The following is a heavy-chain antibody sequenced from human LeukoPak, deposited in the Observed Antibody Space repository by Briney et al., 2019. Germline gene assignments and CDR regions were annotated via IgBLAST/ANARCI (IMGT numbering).Heavy chain of an antibody. CDR3: ARRPYYYDSSGYYWVWYFDY. CDR2: IYPGDSDT. Sequence: GESLKISCKGSGYSFTSYWIGWVRQMPRKRLAWMGIIYPGDSDTRYSPSFQGQVTISADKSISTAYLQWSSLKASDTAMYYCARRPYYYDSSGYYWVWYFDYWGQGTLVTVSS. J-gene: IGHJ4*02. D-gene: IGHD3-22*01. CDR1: GYSFTSYW. V-gene: IGHV5-51*01.